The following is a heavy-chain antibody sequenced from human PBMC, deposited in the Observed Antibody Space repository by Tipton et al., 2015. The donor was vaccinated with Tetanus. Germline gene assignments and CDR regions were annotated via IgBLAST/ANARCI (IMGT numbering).Heavy chain of an antibody. V-gene: IGHV3-21*01. J-gene: IGHJ1*01. CDR3: ARETSLTTSY. CDR2: ISSSSDYI. Sequence: SLRLSCAASGFTFSSYSMNWVRQAPGKGLEWVSSISSSSDYIYYADSVKGRFTISRDNAKNSLFLQMNNLRAEDTAVYFCARETSLTTSYWGQGTLVTVSS. D-gene: IGHD2/OR15-2a*01. CDR1: GFTFSSYS.